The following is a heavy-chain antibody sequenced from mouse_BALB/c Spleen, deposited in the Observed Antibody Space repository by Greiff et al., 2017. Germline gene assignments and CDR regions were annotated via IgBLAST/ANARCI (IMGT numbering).Heavy chain of an antibody. CDR1: GFTFSSFG. CDR2: ISSGSSTI. CDR3: ARPIYYDYDDYAMDY. D-gene: IGHD2-4*01. Sequence: EVMLVESGGGLVQPGGSRKLSCAASGFTFSSFGMHWVRQAPEKGLEWVAYISSGSSTIYYADTVKGRFTISRDNPKNTLFLQMTSLRSEDTAMYYCARPIYYDYDDYAMDYWGQGTSVTVSS. V-gene: IGHV5-17*02. J-gene: IGHJ4*01.